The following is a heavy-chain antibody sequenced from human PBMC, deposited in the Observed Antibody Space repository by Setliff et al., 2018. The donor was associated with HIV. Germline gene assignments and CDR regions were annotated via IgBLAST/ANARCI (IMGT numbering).Heavy chain of an antibody. J-gene: IGHJ4*02. Sequence: GESLKISCAASGFTFSSYWMSWVRQAPGKGLEWVANIKQDGSEKYYVDSVKGRFTISRDNAKNSLYLQMNSLRAEDTAVYYCARGLNYYGSGSYYTGFDYWGQGTLVTV. V-gene: IGHV3-7*01. CDR3: ARGLNYYGSGSYYTGFDY. CDR2: IKQDGSEK. D-gene: IGHD3-10*01. CDR1: GFTFSSYW.